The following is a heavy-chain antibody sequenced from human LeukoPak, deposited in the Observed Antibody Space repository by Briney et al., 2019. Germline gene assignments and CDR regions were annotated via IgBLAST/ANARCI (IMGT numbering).Heavy chain of an antibody. D-gene: IGHD6-19*01. CDR3: ARDSRAFKDSSGRTHYYYYGMDV. CDR2: INPNSGGT. J-gene: IGHJ6*02. V-gene: IGHV1-2*02. CDR1: GYTFTGYY. Sequence: ASVKVSCKASGYTFTGYYMHWVRQAPGQGLEWMGWINPNSGGTNYAQKFQGRVTMTRDTSISTAYMELSRLRSDDTAVYYCARDSRAFKDSSGRTHYYYYGMDVWGQGTTVTVSS.